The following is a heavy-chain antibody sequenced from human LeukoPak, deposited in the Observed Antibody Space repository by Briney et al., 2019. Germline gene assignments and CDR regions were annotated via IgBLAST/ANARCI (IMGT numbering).Heavy chain of an antibody. CDR2: IYTSGST. Sequence: SETLSLTCTVSGGSISSYYWSWIRQPAGKGLEWIGRIYTSGSTNYNPSLKSRVTMSVDTSKNQFSLKLSSVTAADTAVYYCAREGDAGTYSSGWYFWGQGTLVTASS. D-gene: IGHD6-19*01. J-gene: IGHJ4*02. CDR3: AREGDAGTYSSGWYF. CDR1: GGSISSYY. V-gene: IGHV4-4*07.